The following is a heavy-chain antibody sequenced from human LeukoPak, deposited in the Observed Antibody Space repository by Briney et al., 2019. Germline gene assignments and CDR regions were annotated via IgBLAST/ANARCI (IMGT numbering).Heavy chain of an antibody. CDR2: INAGNGNT. CDR3: ARVGVAVAGFDC. D-gene: IGHD6-19*01. CDR1: GYTLTNYA. Sequence: ASVKVSCKASGYTLTNYAMHWVRQAPGQRPEWMGWINAGNGNTKYSQKFQGRVTITRDTSASTAYMELSSLRSEDTAVYYCARVGVAVAGFDCWGQGTLVTVSS. J-gene: IGHJ4*02. V-gene: IGHV1-3*01.